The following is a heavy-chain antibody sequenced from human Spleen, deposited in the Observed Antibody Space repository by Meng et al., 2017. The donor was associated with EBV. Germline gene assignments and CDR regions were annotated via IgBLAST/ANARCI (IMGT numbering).Heavy chain of an antibody. CDR1: GASISDSSAY. CDR2: ISSSGST. D-gene: IGHD2-8*02. CDR3: ARHTGDFDY. V-gene: IGHV4-39*01. J-gene: IGHJ4*02. Sequence: QFHLRESGPRLVRPSETLSLTCGVSGASISDSSAYWGWIRQSPRKGLEWIGTISSSGSTFYNPSLESRLTLSVDTTENHFALKLTSVTAADTAMYYCARHTGDFDYWGQGALVTVSS.